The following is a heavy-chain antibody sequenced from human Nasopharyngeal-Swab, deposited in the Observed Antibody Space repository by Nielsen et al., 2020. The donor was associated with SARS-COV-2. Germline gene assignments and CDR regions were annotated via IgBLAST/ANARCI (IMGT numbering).Heavy chain of an antibody. CDR3: ARVKITIFGVAYFDY. CDR2: IIPIFGTA. D-gene: IGHD3-3*01. J-gene: IGHJ4*02. V-gene: IGHV1-69*01. Sequence: WVRQAPGQGLEWMGGIIPIFGTANYAQKFQGRVTITADESTSTAYMELSSLRSEDTAVYYCARVKITIFGVAYFDYWGQGTLVTVSS.